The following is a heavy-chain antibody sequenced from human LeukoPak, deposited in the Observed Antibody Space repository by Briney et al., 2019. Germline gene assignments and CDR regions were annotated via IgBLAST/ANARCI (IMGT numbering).Heavy chain of an antibody. CDR3: AKDIRSMVRGVLFDY. CDR1: GFTFDDYA. D-gene: IGHD3-10*01. J-gene: IGHJ4*02. Sequence: PGGSLRLSRAASGFTFDDYAMHWVRQAPGKGLEWVSGISRNSGSIGYPDSVKGRFTISRDNAKNSLYLQMNSLRAEDTALYYWAKDIRSMVRGVLFDYWGQGTLVTVSS. CDR2: ISRNSGSI. V-gene: IGHV3-9*01.